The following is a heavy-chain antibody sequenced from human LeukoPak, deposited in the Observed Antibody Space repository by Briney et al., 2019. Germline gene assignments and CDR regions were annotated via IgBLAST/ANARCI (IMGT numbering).Heavy chain of an antibody. J-gene: IGHJ4*02. D-gene: IGHD3-10*01. Sequence: SETLSLTCAVSGGSFSGYYLSWIRQPPGKGLEWIGEINHSGSTNYNPSLKSRVTISVYTFKNRFSLKLSSMTAADTAVYYGACLPGDHRWGQGTLVTASS. CDR2: INHSGST. CDR3: ACLPGDHR. V-gene: IGHV4-34*01. CDR1: GGSFSGYY.